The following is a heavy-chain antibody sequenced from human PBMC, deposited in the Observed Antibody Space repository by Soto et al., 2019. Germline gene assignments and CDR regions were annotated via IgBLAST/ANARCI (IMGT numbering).Heavy chain of an antibody. J-gene: IGHJ6*02. CDR1: GFTFSSYA. CDR2: ISGSGGST. Sequence: PVGSLRLSCAASGFTFSSYAMSWVRQAPGKGLEWVSAISGSGGSTYYADSVKGRFTISRDNSKNTLYLQMNSLRAEDTAVYYCAKRYCSSTSCYPAPYYYGMDVWGQGTTVTVSS. CDR3: AKRYCSSTSCYPAPYYYGMDV. V-gene: IGHV3-23*01. D-gene: IGHD2-2*01.